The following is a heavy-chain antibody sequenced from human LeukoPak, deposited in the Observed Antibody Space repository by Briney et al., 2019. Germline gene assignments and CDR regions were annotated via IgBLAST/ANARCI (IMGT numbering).Heavy chain of an antibody. Sequence: SGGSLRLSCAASGFTFSSYAMSWVRQAPGKGLEWVSAISGSGGSTYYADSVKGRFTISRDNSKNTLYLQMNSLRAEDTAVYYCAKQPEIVVVPAAIISLKNYYMDVWGKGTTVTVPS. CDR1: GFTFSSYA. V-gene: IGHV3-23*01. CDR2: ISGSGGST. D-gene: IGHD2-2*02. CDR3: AKQPEIVVVPAAIISLKNYYMDV. J-gene: IGHJ6*03.